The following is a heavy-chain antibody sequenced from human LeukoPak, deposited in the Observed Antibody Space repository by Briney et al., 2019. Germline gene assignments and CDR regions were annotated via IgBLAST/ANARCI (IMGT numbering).Heavy chain of an antibody. CDR2: ISYDGSNK. V-gene: IGHV3-30*04. J-gene: IGHJ4*02. CDR3: ARRRFDY. Sequence: GGSLRLSCAASGFTFSSYAMHWVRQAPGKGLEWVAVISYDGSNKYYADSVKGRFTISRDNSKNTLYLQMNSLRAEDTAVYYCARRRFDYWGQGTLVTVSA. CDR1: GFTFSSYA.